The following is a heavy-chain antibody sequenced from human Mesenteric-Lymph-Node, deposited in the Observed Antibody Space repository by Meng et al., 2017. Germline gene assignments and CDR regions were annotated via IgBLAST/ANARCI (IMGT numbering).Heavy chain of an antibody. D-gene: IGHD2-15*01. J-gene: IGHJ1*01. CDR2: INHSGST. Sequence: SETLSLTCAVYGGSFSGYYWSWIRQSPEKGLEWIGEINHSGSTDYNPSLKSRVTISVDTSKNQFSLKLSSVTAADTAAYYCAISQYCSGGSCYGEYFQHWGQGTLVTVSS. CDR3: AISQYCSGGSCYGEYFQH. V-gene: IGHV4-34*01. CDR1: GGSFSGYY.